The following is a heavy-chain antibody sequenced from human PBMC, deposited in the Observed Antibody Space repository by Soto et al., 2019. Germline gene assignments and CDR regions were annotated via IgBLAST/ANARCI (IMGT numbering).Heavy chain of an antibody. J-gene: IGHJ2*01. CDR2: IYASGRT. CDR1: GVSITPYF. V-gene: IGHV4-4*07. Sequence: QVQLQESGPGLVKPSETLSLTCTVSGVSITPYFWSWIRQPAGKAPEWVGHIYASGRTTYNPSLKSRVTMFVSQTQVSLRLTSVTAADTAVYYCARHFDVDPSLDQYYFDLWGRCALVTVSS. D-gene: IGHD3-9*01. CDR3: ARHFDVDPSLDQYYFDL.